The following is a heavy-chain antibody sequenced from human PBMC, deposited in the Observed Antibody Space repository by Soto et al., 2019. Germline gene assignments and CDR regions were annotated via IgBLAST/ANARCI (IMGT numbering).Heavy chain of an antibody. D-gene: IGHD3-16*01. V-gene: IGHV4-59*01. J-gene: IGHJ4*02. CDR3: ARSGHIFAGVV. Sequence: QLQLQESGPGLLRPSETLSLTCTVSGASMTNYYGSWIRQSPRKGLEHIDYVYYSGSTYYSPSLDSRATISIDTANNQSSLTLTSLTAADTAIYYCARSGHIFAGVVWGQGILVTVSS. CDR1: GASMTNYY. CDR2: VYYSGST.